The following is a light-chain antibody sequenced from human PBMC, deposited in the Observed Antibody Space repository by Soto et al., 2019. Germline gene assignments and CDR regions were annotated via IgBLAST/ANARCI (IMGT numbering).Light chain of an antibody. V-gene: IGKV3-20*01. J-gene: IGKJ2*01. Sequence: EIVLTQSPGTLSLSPGERATLSCRASQSVGSNYLAWHQQKPGQAPRLLIYGASSRATGIPDRFSGSGSGTDFTLTISRLEPEDFAVYYCQQYDSSPYAFGQGTNLEIK. CDR3: QQYDSSPYA. CDR1: QSVGSNY. CDR2: GAS.